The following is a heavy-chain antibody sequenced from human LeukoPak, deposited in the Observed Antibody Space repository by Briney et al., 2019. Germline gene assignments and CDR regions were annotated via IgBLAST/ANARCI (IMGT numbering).Heavy chain of an antibody. J-gene: IGHJ4*02. CDR2: INQDGSEK. V-gene: IGHV3-7*05. D-gene: IGHD6-13*01. Sequence: PGGSLRLSCAASGFTFRIYWMSWVRQAPGKGLEWVANINQDGSEKYYVDSVKGRFTISRDNAKNSLYLEMNSLRGEDTAVYYCARAATAGTVDYWGQGTLVTVSS. CDR3: ARAATAGTVDY. CDR1: GFTFRIYW.